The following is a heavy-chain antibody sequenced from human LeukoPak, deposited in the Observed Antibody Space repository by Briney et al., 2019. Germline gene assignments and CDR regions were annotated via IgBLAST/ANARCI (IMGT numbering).Heavy chain of an antibody. Sequence: GSLILSCAASGLAFSAYKMHWVRQAPRKGLVWVSRISTDGYTTDYADFVQGRFTASRDNTKNTWSLEMNSLRAEDTAVYYCVVGGSPGYWGQGTLVTVSS. J-gene: IGHJ4*02. V-gene: IGHV3-74*01. CDR3: VVGGSPGY. CDR1: GLAFSAYK. CDR2: ISTDGYTT. D-gene: IGHD2-15*01.